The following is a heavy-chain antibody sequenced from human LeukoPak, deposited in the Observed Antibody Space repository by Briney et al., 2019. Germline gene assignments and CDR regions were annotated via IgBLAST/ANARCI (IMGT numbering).Heavy chain of an antibody. V-gene: IGHV3-30*14. D-gene: IGHD5-12*01. CDR2: ISYDGSNK. Sequence: PGGSLRLSCAASGFTFSSYAMHWVRQAPGKGLEWVAVISYDGSNKYCADSVKGRFTISRDNSKNTLYLQMGSLRAEDMAVYYCARSLRVATPDFDYWGQGTLVTVSS. CDR1: GFTFSSYA. CDR3: ARSLRVATPDFDY. J-gene: IGHJ4*02.